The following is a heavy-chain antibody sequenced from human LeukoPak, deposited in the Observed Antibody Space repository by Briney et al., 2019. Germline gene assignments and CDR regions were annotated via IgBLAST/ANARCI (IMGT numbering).Heavy chain of an antibody. J-gene: IGHJ4*02. Sequence: GGSLRLSCAASGFTFSNYAMSWVRQAPGKGLEWVSGISGSSGTTYYTDFVQGRFTISRDNSKDTLYLQMNSLRDDDTAIYYCAKSWSCVQYNDWLCYFDYWGQGTLVTVSS. V-gene: IGHV3-23*01. D-gene: IGHD3-9*01. CDR1: GFTFSNYA. CDR2: ISGSSGTT. CDR3: AKSWSCVQYNDWLCYFDY.